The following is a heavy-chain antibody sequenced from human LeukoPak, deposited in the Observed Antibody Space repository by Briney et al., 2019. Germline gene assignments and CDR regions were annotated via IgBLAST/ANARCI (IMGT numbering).Heavy chain of an antibody. Sequence: SETLSLTCTVSGGSISSYYWSWIRQPPGKGLEWIGYIYYSGSTNYNPSLKSRVTISVDTSKNQFSLKLSSVTAADTAVYYCAREGTTVTTDANFDYWGQGTLVTVSS. CDR3: AREGTTVTTDANFDY. J-gene: IGHJ4*02. V-gene: IGHV4-59*01. CDR1: GGSISSYY. CDR2: IYYSGST. D-gene: IGHD4-17*01.